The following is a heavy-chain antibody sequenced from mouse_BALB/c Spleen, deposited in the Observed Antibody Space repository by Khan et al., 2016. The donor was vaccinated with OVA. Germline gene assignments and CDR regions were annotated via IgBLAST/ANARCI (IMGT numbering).Heavy chain of an antibody. CDR3: ARIYGGDFDY. J-gene: IGHJ2*01. Sequence: VQLQQSGPELVKPGASVKISCKASGYSFTGYFMHWVMQSHGKSLEWIGRINPHFGETFYNQKFGDKATLTVDESSSTAHLELRSLASEDSAVYYCARIYGGDFDYWGQGTTLTVSS. CDR2: INPHFGET. D-gene: IGHD1-1*02. V-gene: IGHV1-20*02. CDR1: GYSFTGYF.